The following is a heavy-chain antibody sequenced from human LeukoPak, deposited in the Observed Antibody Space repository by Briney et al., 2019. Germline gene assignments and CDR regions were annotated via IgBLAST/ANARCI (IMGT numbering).Heavy chain of an antibody. J-gene: IGHJ6*03. CDR1: GYTFTGYY. Sequence: ASVKVSCKASGYTFTGYYMHWVRQAPGQGLEWMGWINPKRGDTNYAQKFQGRVTMTRDTSISTVYMKLSRLKSDDTAVYYRASGRTIFYYYMDVWGKGTTVIISS. CDR2: INPKRGDT. V-gene: IGHV1-2*02. CDR3: ASGRTIFYYYMDV. D-gene: IGHD3-3*02.